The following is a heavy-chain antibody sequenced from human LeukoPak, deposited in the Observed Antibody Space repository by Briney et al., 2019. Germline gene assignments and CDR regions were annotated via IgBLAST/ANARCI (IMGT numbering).Heavy chain of an antibody. Sequence: GGSLRLSCAASGFTFSSYAMSWVRQAPGKGLEWVSAISGSGGSTYYADSVKGRFTISRDNSKNTLYLQMNSLRAEDTAIYYCAKVLGSGSGYPIDYWGQGTLVTVSS. D-gene: IGHD6-19*01. CDR3: AKVLGSGSGYPIDY. CDR1: GFTFSSYA. CDR2: ISGSGGST. V-gene: IGHV3-23*01. J-gene: IGHJ4*02.